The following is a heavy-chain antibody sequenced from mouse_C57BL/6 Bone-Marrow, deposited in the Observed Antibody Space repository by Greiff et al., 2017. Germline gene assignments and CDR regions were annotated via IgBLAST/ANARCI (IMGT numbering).Heavy chain of an antibody. CDR3: ATEFYYYGSSYWYFDV. CDR1: GYTFTSYW. D-gene: IGHD1-1*01. CDR2: LDPSDSYT. V-gene: IGHV1-69*01. Sequence: VQLQQPGAELVMPGASVKLSCKASGYTFTSYWMHWVKQRPGQGLEWIGELDPSDSYTNYNQKFKGKSTLTVDKSSSTAYMQLSSLTSEDSAVYYCATEFYYYGSSYWYFDVWGTGTTVTVSS. J-gene: IGHJ1*03.